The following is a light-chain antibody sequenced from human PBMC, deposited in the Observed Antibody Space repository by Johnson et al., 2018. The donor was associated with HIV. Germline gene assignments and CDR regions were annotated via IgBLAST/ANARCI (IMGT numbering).Light chain of an antibody. J-gene: IGLJ1*01. V-gene: IGLV1-51*01. CDR1: SSNIGSNY. CDR3: GTWDSSLRTGF. CDR2: DTY. Sequence: QFVLTQPPSVSAAPGQTVTISCSGSSSNIGSNYVSWYQQVPGTAPKLLIFDTYQRPSGIPDRFSGSKSDTSATLAITGLQTGDEADYFCGTWDSSLRTGFFGTGTKVTVL.